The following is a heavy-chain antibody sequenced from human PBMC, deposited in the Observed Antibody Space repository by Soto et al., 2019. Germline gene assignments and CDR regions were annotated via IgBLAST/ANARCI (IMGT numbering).Heavy chain of an antibody. J-gene: IGHJ4*02. CDR1: GYTFTSYY. V-gene: IGHV1-46*01. CDR2: INPSGGST. CDR3: AREGIGNLVVIIPLDY. D-gene: IGHD3-3*01. Sequence: GASVKVSCKASGYTFTSYYMHWVRQAPGQGLEWMGIINPSGGSTSYAQKFQGRVTMTRDTSTSTVYMELSSLRSEDTAVYYCAREGIGNLVVIIPLDYWGQGTLVTVSS.